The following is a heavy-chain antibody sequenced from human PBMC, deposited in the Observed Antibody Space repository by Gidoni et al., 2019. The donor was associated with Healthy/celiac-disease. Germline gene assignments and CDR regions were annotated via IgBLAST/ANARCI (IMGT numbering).Heavy chain of an antibody. D-gene: IGHD3-16*02. J-gene: IGHJ4*02. CDR3: AKDPYAPYDYVWGSYRLYIGAFDY. CDR2: ISGSGGST. CDR1: GFTFSSYA. Sequence: EVQLVESGGGLVQPGGSLRLSCAASGFTFSSYAMSWVRQAPGKGLEWVSAISGSGGSTYYADSVKGRFTISRDNSKNTLYLQMNSLRAEDTAVYYCAKDPYAPYDYVWGSYRLYIGAFDYWGQGTLVTVSS. V-gene: IGHV3-23*04.